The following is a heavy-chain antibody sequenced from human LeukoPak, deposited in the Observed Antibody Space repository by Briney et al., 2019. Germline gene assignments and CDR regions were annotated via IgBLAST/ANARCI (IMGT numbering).Heavy chain of an antibody. J-gene: IGHJ3*02. CDR3: ARLIEYGTSYDAFDI. V-gene: IGHV5-51*01. Sequence: GESLEISCKGSGYSFTNYWIGWVRQMPGKGLEWMGIIYPGDSDTRYSPSFQGQVTISADKSISTAYLQWSSLKASDTAMYYCARLIEYGTSYDAFDIWGQGTMVTVSS. CDR2: IYPGDSDT. D-gene: IGHD6-6*01. CDR1: GYSFTNYW.